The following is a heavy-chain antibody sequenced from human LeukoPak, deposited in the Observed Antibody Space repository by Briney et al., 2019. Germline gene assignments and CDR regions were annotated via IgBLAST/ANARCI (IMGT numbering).Heavy chain of an antibody. CDR1: GFTVSSNY. CDR3: ARLRIAAAGTLDY. J-gene: IGHJ4*02. V-gene: IGHV3-66*04. CDR2: IYSGGST. D-gene: IGHD6-13*01. Sequence: GGSLRLSCAASGFTVSSNYMSWVRQAPGKGLEWVSVIYSGGSTYYADPVKGRFTISRDNSKNTLYLQMNSLRAEDTAVYYCARLRIAAAGTLDYWGQGTLVTVSS.